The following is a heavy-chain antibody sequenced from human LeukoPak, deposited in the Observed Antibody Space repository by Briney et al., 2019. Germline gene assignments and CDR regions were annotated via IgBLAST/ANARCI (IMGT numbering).Heavy chain of an antibody. Sequence: GGSLRLSCAASGLTFTSYWTTWVRQAPGKGLEWVANIKQDGSEKYYVDSVKGRFTISRDNAKNSLYLQMNSLRAEDTAVYYCARLRYYGMDVWGQGTTVTVSS. V-gene: IGHV3-7*01. J-gene: IGHJ6*02. CDR3: ARLRYYGMDV. CDR2: IKQDGSEK. CDR1: GLTFTSYW.